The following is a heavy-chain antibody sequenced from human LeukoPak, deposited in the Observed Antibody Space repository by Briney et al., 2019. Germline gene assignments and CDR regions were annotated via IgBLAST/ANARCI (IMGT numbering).Heavy chain of an antibody. V-gene: IGHV3-23*01. CDR2: ISGSGAST. D-gene: IGHD6-19*01. CDR3: AKSHSVAVAGTYSTYYFDS. J-gene: IGHJ4*02. CDR1: GFTFSSFA. Sequence: GGSLRLSCAASGFTFSSFAMSWVRQAPGRGLEWVSSISGSGASTHYADSVKGRFTISRDNSRNTLYLQMSSLRAEDTAVYYCAKSHSVAVAGTYSTYYFDSWGQGTLVTVSS.